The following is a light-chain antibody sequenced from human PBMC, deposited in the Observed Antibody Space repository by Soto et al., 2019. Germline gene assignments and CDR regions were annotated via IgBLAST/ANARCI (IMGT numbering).Light chain of an antibody. CDR1: QSVSSY. CDR3: QQRSNWPSLT. J-gene: IGKJ4*01. Sequence: EIVLTQSPATLSLPAGERATLSCRASQSVSSYSAWYQQKPGQAPRLLIYDASNRATGIPARFSGSGSGTDFTLTISSLEPEDFAVYDCQQRSNWPSLTFGGGTKVEIQ. V-gene: IGKV3-11*01. CDR2: DAS.